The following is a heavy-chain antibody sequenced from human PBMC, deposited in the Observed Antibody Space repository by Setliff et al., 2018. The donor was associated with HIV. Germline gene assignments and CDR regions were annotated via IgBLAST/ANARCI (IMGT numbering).Heavy chain of an antibody. CDR2: IGTGGDT. V-gene: IGHV3-13*01. CDR1: GFRFRSYG. Sequence: GGSLRLSCAASGFRFRSYGMHWVRQAPGKGLEWVSAIGTGGDTYYADSVKGRFTISRDNAKNSLFLQMNSLRAEDTAVYYCASIELAAMVPVDYWGQGTLVTVSS. J-gene: IGHJ4*02. D-gene: IGHD5-18*01. CDR3: ASIELAAMVPVDY.